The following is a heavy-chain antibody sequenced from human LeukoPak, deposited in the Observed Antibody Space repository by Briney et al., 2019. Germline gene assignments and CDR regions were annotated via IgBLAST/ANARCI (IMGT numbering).Heavy chain of an antibody. CDR2: IYYSGST. Sequence: SETLSLTCTASGGSISSYYWSWIRQPPGKGLEWIGYIYYSGSTNYNPSLKSRVTISVDTSKNQFSLKLSSVTAADTAVYYCARGSSAWFGELQDLDYWGQGTLVTVSS. CDR1: GGSISSYY. V-gene: IGHV4-59*01. J-gene: IGHJ4*02. D-gene: IGHD3-10*01. CDR3: ARGSSAWFGELQDLDY.